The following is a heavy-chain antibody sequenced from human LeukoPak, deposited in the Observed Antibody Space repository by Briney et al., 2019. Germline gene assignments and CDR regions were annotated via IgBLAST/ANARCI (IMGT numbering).Heavy chain of an antibody. CDR2: ISDSGGST. CDR3: ATYYYDSSGYPSGLFFDY. V-gene: IGHV3-23*01. J-gene: IGHJ4*02. CDR1: VFTFRSYA. Sequence: GGSLRLPCAASVFTFRSYAMSWARRPPGKGRKWVTAISDSGGSTYYAGSVKGRFTISRDNSKNTLYLQMNSLRAEDTAVYYCATYYYDSSGYPSGLFFDYWGQGTLVTVFS. D-gene: IGHD3-22*01.